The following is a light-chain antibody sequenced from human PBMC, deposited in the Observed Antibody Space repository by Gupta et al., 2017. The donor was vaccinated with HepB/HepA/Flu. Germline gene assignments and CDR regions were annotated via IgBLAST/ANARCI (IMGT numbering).Light chain of an antibody. CDR1: QSVSSN. V-gene: IGKV3-15*01. J-gene: IGKJ1*01. CDR2: GAS. Sequence: EIVMTQSPATLSVSPGERATLSCRASQSVSSNLAWYQQKPGQAPRLLIYGASTRATGIPARFSGSGSGTEFTLTISSRQSEEFAVYYCQQYKNCPPVTFGQGTKVEIK. CDR3: QQYKNCPPVT.